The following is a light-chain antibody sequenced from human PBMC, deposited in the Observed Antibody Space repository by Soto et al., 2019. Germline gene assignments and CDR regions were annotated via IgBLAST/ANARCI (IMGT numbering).Light chain of an antibody. J-gene: IGLJ1*01. V-gene: IGLV3-1*01. CDR3: QALDSSYV. CDR2: QDT. Sequence: SYELTQPPSVSVSPGQTATIPCSGDKLGNKYTSWYQQKPGQSPVLIIYQDTRRPSGIPERFSGSNSGNTATLTIRGTQAMDEADYYCQALDSSYVFGTGTKVTVL. CDR1: KLGNKY.